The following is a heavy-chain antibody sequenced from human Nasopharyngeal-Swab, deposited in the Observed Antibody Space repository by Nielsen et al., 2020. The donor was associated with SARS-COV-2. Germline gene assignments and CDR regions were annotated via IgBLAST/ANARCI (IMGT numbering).Heavy chain of an antibody. CDR3: TRDFGMATFDS. CDR1: GFTFSSYA. D-gene: IGHD3-16*01. J-gene: IGHJ4*02. Sequence: GESLKISCAASGFTFSSYAMNWVRQAPGKGLEWVSSISSSSSYIYYADSVKGRFTISRDNAKNTLYLHMNSLTAEDTAVYYCTRDFGMATFDSWGQGTLVTVSS. V-gene: IGHV3-21*01. CDR2: ISSSSSYI.